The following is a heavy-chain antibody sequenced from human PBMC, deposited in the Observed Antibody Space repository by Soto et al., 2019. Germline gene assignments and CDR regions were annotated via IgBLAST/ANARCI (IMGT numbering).Heavy chain of an antibody. Sequence: PGGSLRLSCGASGFTFSSYEMNWVRQAPGKGLEWVSYISSSGNTIYYADSVKGRFTISRDNAKNSLFLQMNSLRVEDTAFYYCARSPFLECNWAQGTLVTVSS. CDR2: ISSSGNTI. V-gene: IGHV3-48*03. J-gene: IGHJ4*02. D-gene: IGHD3-3*02. CDR3: ARSPFLECN. CDR1: GFTFSSYE.